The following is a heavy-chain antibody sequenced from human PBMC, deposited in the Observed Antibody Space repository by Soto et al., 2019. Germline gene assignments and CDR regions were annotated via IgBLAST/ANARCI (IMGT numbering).Heavy chain of an antibody. V-gene: IGHV2-5*01. J-gene: IGHJ4*02. CDR3: AHRPNYDFWSGYNFDY. D-gene: IGHD3-3*01. Sequence: KESGPTLVKPTQTLTLTCTFSGFSLSTSGVGVGWIRQPPGKALEWLALIYWNDDKRYSPSLKSRLTITKDTSKNQVVLTMTNMDPVDTATYYCAHRPNYDFWSGYNFDYWGQGTLVTVSS. CDR2: IYWNDDK. CDR1: GFSLSTSGVG.